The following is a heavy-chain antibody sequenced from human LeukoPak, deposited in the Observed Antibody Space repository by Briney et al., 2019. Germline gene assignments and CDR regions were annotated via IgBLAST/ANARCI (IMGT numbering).Heavy chain of an antibody. CDR2: ISRSSIYK. V-gene: IGHV3-21*01. CDR1: GVILSGYS. D-gene: IGHD3-22*01. J-gene: IGHJ3*02. CDR3: VRDDYYYDSNGYYADAYDI. Sequence: GGSLRLSCAASGVILSGYSLNLVRQAPGKGLEWVSSISRSSIYKYYADSVKGRFTISRDNAKNSLYLQTNSLRAEDTAVYYCVRDDYYYDSNGYYADAYDIWGQGTMVTVSS.